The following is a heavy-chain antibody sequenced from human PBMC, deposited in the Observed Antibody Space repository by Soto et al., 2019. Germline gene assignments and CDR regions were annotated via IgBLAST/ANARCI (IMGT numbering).Heavy chain of an antibody. V-gene: IGHV1-2*02. CDR3: ARSHSAYYYCGMDA. J-gene: IGHJ6*02. Sequence: VQSGTEMKTPGASVKVTCKTSRYTFTGYYMHWVRQAPGRGLEWMGWIDPDSGDTNYVQKFQGRVTMTRDTSSATAYLEVSGLRRDDTAIYYCARSHSAYYYCGMDAWGQGTAVSVSS. CDR2: IDPDSGDT. D-gene: IGHD3-16*01. CDR1: RYTFTGYY.